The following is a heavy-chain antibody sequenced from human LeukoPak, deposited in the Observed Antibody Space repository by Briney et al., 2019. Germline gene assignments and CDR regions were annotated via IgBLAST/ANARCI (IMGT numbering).Heavy chain of an antibody. CDR1: GFTFSSYA. Sequence: PGGSLRLSCAASGFTFSSYAMSWVRQAPGKGLEWVSAISGSGGSTYYADSVKGRFTISRDNSKNTLYLQMNSLRAEDTAVYYCAKSPSDISGYHLDAFDIWGQGTMVTVSS. J-gene: IGHJ3*02. CDR2: ISGSGGST. D-gene: IGHD3-22*01. CDR3: AKSPSDISGYHLDAFDI. V-gene: IGHV3-23*01.